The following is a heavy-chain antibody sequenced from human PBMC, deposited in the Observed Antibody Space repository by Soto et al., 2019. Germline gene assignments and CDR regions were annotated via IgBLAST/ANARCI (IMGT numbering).Heavy chain of an antibody. V-gene: IGHV1-46*01. CDR3: ARDLEWLRDFRDYYGMDV. J-gene: IGHJ6*02. D-gene: IGHD5-12*01. Sequence: GASVKLSCKASGYTFTSNYMHWVRQAPKQGLEWMGIINPSGGSTSYAQKFQGRVTMTRDTSTSTVYMELSSLRSEDTAVYYCARDLEWLRDFRDYYGMDVWGQGTTVTVSS. CDR2: INPSGGST. CDR1: GYTFTSNY.